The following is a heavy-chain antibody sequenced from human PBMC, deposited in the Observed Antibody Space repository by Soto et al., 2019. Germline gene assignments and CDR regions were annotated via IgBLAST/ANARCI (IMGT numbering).Heavy chain of an antibody. Sequence: EVQLVESGGGLIQPGGSLRLSCAVSGFTVSNNYMSWVRQAPGKGLEGVSVIYSGGYTAYGDSVKGRFTISRDNSKNTLLLKINSRGPGDPAGYYGATQPGGGGYWGQGTLVTVSS. J-gene: IGHJ4*02. CDR1: GFTVSNNY. V-gene: IGHV3-53*01. CDR3: ATQPGGGGY. CDR2: IYSGGYT. D-gene: IGHD3-10*01.